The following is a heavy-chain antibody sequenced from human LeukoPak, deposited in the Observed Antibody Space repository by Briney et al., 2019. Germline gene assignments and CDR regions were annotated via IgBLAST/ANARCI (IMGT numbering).Heavy chain of an antibody. CDR1: EFTFSSYG. CDR3: ARNPYDYVWGSYLPTY. Sequence: GGSLRLSCAASEFTFSSYGMHWVRQAPGKGLEWVAVIWYDGSNKYYADSVKGRFTISRDNSKNTLYLQMNSLRAEDTAVYYCARNPYDYVWGSYLPTYWGQGTLVTVSS. D-gene: IGHD3-16*02. V-gene: IGHV3-33*01. J-gene: IGHJ4*02. CDR2: IWYDGSNK.